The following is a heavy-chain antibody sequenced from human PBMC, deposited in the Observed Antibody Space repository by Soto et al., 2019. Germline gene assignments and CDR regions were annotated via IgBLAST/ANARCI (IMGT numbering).Heavy chain of an antibody. CDR2: ISGSGGST. V-gene: IGHV3-23*01. D-gene: IGHD6-6*01. CDR1: GFTFSSYA. J-gene: IGHJ4*02. Sequence: GGSLRLSCAASGFTFSSYAMSWVRQAPGKGLEWVSAISGSGGSTYYADSVKGRFTISRDNSKNTLYLQMNSLRAEDTAVYYCARNKISSSSSAPDWGQGTLVTVSS. CDR3: ARNKISSSSSAPD.